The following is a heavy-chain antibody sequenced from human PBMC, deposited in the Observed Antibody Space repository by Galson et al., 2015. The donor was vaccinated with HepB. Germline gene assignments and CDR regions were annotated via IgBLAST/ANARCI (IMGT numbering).Heavy chain of an antibody. CDR2: IKTKADGETT. J-gene: IGHJ4*02. Sequence: SLRLSCAGSGFKFYKVWMDWVRQAPGKGLEWVGRIKTKADGETTDYAAPVKDRFAISRDDSTKTVYPQMNSLKTEDTAIYYCSTDADFWGQGTLVTVSS. CDR3: STDADF. V-gene: IGHV3-15*01. CDR1: GFKFYKVW.